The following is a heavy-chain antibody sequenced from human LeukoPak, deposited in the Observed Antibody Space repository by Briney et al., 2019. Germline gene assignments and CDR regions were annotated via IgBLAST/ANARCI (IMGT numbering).Heavy chain of an antibody. CDR2: INPNSGGT. D-gene: IGHD5-18*01. V-gene: IGHV1-2*02. CDR1: GYTFTGYY. CDR3: ARGRRIQLWSQGVWAFDY. Sequence: GASVKVSCKASGYTFTGYYMHWVRQAPGQGLEWMGWINPNSGGTNYAQEFQGRVTMTRDTSISTAYMELSRLRSDDTAVYYCARGRRIQLWSQGVWAFDYWGQGTLVTVSS. J-gene: IGHJ4*02.